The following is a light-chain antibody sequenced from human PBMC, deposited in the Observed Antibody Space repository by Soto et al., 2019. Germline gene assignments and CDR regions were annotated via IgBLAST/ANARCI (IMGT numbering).Light chain of an antibody. CDR2: EVS. V-gene: IGLV2-23*02. CDR1: SSDVGSYNL. Sequence: QSVLTQPASVSVSPGQSITISCTGTSSDVGSYNLVSWYQQHPGKAPKLMIYEVSKRPSGVSNRFSGSKSGNTASLTISGLQAEDEVDYYCCSYAGSSTFVFGTGTKVTVL. J-gene: IGLJ1*01. CDR3: CSYAGSSTFV.